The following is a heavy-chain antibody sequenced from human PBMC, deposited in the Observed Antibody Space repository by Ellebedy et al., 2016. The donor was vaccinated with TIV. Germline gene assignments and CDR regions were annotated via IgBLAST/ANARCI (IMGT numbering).Heavy chain of an antibody. D-gene: IGHD3/OR15-3a*01. CDR2: IMPIFRTT. Sequence: SVKVSXXASGGTFSSFGITWVRQPPGQGLEWMGGIMPIFRTTNYAQKFQGRVKITADESTITAYLELSSLRSEDTAMYFCAREVPGKGLEDWGQGALVTVSS. CDR1: GGTFSSFG. J-gene: IGHJ4*02. V-gene: IGHV1-69*13. CDR3: AREVPGKGLED.